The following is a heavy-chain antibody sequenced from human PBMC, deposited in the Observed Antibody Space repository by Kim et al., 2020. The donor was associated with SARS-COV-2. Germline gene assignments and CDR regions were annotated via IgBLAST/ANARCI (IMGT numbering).Heavy chain of an antibody. Sequence: ASVKVSCKASGYTFTGYYMHWVRQAPGQGLEWMGWINPNSGGTNYAQKFQGRVTMTRDTSISTAYMELSRLRSDDTAVYYCAGLLPHYCSSTSCKGLSMDYGMDVWGQGTTVTVSS. CDR2: INPNSGGT. J-gene: IGHJ6*02. D-gene: IGHD2-2*01. CDR3: AGLLPHYCSSTSCKGLSMDYGMDV. V-gene: IGHV1-2*02. CDR1: GYTFTGYY.